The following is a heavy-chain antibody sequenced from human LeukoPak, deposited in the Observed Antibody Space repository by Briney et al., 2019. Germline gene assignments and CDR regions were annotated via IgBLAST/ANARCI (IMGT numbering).Heavy chain of an antibody. J-gene: IGHJ4*02. V-gene: IGHV5-51*01. CDR2: IYPGDSDT. D-gene: IGHD2-15*01. CDR3: ARHVVKHRSFDY. CDR1: GYSFTSYW. Sequence: GESLKISCKGSGYSFTSYWIGWVRQIPGKGLELVGIIYPGDSDTRYSPSFQGQVTISADKSISTAYLQWSSLKASDTAMYYCARHVVKHRSFDYRGQGTLVTVSS.